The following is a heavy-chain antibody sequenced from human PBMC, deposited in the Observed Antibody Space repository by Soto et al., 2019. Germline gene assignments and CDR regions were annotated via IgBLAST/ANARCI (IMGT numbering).Heavy chain of an antibody. V-gene: IGHV3-15*01. J-gene: IGHJ6*02. CDR1: GFTFSNAW. Sequence: GSLRLSCAASGFTFSNAWMSWVRQAPGKGLEWVGRIKSKTDGGTTDYAAPVKGRFTISRDDSKNTLYLQMNSLKTEDTAVYYCTTGLGLRYFDWLLPNYYGMDVWGQGTTVTVSS. CDR3: TTGLGLRYFDWLLPNYYGMDV. CDR2: IKSKTDGGTT. D-gene: IGHD3-9*01.